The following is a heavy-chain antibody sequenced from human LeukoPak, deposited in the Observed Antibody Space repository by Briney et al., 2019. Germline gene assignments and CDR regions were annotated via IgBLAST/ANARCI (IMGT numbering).Heavy chain of an antibody. CDR1: GFTFSSYA. CDR2: ISGSGGST. CDR3: AKDGPMKDIVVVPAAPDTD. D-gene: IGHD2-2*01. Sequence: GGSLRLSCAASGFTFSSYAMSWVRQAPGKGLEWVSAISGSGGSTYYADSVKGRFTISRDNSKNTLYLQMNNLRAEDTAVYYCAKDGPMKDIVVVPAAPDTDWGQGTLVTVSS. J-gene: IGHJ4*02. V-gene: IGHV3-23*01.